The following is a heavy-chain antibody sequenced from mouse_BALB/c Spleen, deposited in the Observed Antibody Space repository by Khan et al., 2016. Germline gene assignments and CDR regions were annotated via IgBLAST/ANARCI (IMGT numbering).Heavy chain of an antibody. CDR1: GFNIKDTY. J-gene: IGHJ3*01. CDR2: IDPANGNT. Sequence: VQLQQPGAELVKPGASVKLSCTASGFNIKDTYMHWVKQRPEQGLEWIGRIDPANGNTKYDPKFQGKATITAETFSITAYLQLSSLTSEDTAVDYCARSPYDYDVGFAYWAQGTLVTVSA. V-gene: IGHV14-3*02. D-gene: IGHD2-4*01. CDR3: ARSPYDYDVGFAY.